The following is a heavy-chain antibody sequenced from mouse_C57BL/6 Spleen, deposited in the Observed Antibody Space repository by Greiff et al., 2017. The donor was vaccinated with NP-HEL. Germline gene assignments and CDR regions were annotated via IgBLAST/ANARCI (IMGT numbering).Heavy chain of an antibody. CDR3: ARERLGPFAY. CDR2: INPNNGGT. J-gene: IGHJ3*01. V-gene: IGHV1-26*01. Sequence: EVQLQQSGPELVKPGASVKISCKASGYTFTDYYMNWVKQSHGKSLEWIGDINPNNGGTSYNQKFKGKATLTVDKSSSTAYMELRSLTSEDSAVYYCARERLGPFAYWGQGTLVTVSA. CDR1: GYTFTDYY.